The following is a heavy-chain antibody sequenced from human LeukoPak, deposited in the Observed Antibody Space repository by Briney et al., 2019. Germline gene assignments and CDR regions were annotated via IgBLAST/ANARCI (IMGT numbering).Heavy chain of an antibody. D-gene: IGHD6-13*01. J-gene: IGHJ5*02. CDR3: AKLAAAPVGLDP. Sequence: RGSLRLSCAASGFTFSSYGMHWVRQAPGKGLEWVAFIRYDGSNKYYADSVKGRFTISRDNSKNTLYLQMNRLRAEDTAVYYCAKLAAAPVGLDPWGQGTLVTVSS. CDR1: GFTFSSYG. CDR2: IRYDGSNK. V-gene: IGHV3-30*02.